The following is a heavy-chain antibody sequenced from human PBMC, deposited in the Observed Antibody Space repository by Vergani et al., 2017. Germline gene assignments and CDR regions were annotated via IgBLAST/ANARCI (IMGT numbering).Heavy chain of an antibody. Sequence: EVQLLESGGGLVQPGGSLRLSCAASGFTFSSYAMSWVRQAPGKGLEWVSVIYSGGSSTYYADSVKGRFTISRDNSKNTLYLQMNSLRAEDTAVYYCAKGDYGDRETAYDVEYGGQGTRVTVSS. CDR1: GFTFSSYA. D-gene: IGHD4-17*01. V-gene: IGHV3-23*03. CDR3: AKGDYGDRETAYDVEY. J-gene: IGHJ4*02. CDR2: IYSGGSST.